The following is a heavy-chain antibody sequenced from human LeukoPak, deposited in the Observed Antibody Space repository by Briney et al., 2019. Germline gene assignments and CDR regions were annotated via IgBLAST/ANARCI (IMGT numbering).Heavy chain of an antibody. CDR1: GGTISSSSYY. J-gene: IGHJ4*02. Sequence: SETLSLTCTVYGGTISSSSYYWGWIRQPPGKGLEWIGSIDYSGSTYYNPSLNSRVTISVDTSKNQFSLKLSSVTAADTAVYYCASRYCSSTSCPFDYWGQGTLVTVSS. CDR3: ASRYCSSTSCPFDY. CDR2: IDYSGST. V-gene: IGHV4-39*01. D-gene: IGHD2-2*01.